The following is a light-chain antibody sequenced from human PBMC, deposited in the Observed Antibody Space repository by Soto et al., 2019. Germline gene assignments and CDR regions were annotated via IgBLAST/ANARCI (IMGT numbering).Light chain of an antibody. V-gene: IGKV3-20*01. CDR2: GAS. J-gene: IGKJ2*01. CDR1: QSVSSSY. Sequence: EIGLTQSPGTLSLSPGVRATLSCRASQSVSSSYLAWYQHKPGEAPRLLIYGASSRATGIPDRFSGSGSGTDFTLTISRLEPEDCAVYYCQQDGSSPHTFGQGTKLEIK. CDR3: QQDGSSPHT.